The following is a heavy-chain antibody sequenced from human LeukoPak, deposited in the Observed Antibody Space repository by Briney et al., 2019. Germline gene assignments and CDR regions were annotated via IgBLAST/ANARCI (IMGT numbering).Heavy chain of an antibody. J-gene: IGHJ4*02. D-gene: IGHD3-22*01. CDR2: INTNTGKP. CDR3: AREEYYDTSASTNFDY. V-gene: IGHV7-4-1*02. Sequence: GASVKVSCKASEYIFTNYAINWVRQAPGQGLEWMGWINTNTGKPTYAQGFTGRFVFSLDTSVSTAYLQISGLKAQDTAFYYCAREEYYDTSASTNFDYWGQGTLVTVSS. CDR1: EYIFTNYA.